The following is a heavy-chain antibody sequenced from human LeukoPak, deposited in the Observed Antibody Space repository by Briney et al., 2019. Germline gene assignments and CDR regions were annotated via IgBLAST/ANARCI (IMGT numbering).Heavy chain of an antibody. D-gene: IGHD1-26*01. CDR3: ARFGGSYWY. CDR2: ISGSGGST. V-gene: IGHV3-23*01. Sequence: GGSLRLSCAASGFTFDDFGMHWVRRAPGKGLEWVSGISGSGGSTYYADSVKGRFTISRHNSKNTLYLQMNSLRAEDTAVYYCARFGGSYWYWGQGTLVTVSS. CDR1: GFTFDDFG. J-gene: IGHJ4*02.